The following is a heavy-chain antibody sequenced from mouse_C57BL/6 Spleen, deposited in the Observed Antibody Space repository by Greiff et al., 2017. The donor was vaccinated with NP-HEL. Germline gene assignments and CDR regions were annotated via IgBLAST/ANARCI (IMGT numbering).Heavy chain of an antibody. D-gene: IGHD1-1*01. CDR2: INPNNGGT. Sequence: EVQLQQSGPELVKPGASVKIPCKASGYTFTDYNMDWVKQSHGKSLEWIGDINPNNGGTIYNQKFKGKATLTVDKSSSTAYMELRSLTSEDTAVYYCARWGVLRSYGLAYWGQGTLVTVSA. CDR1: GYTFTDYN. V-gene: IGHV1-18*01. J-gene: IGHJ3*01. CDR3: ARWGVLRSYGLAY.